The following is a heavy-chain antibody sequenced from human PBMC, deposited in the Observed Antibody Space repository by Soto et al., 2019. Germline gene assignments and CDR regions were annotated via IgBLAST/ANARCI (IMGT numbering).Heavy chain of an antibody. CDR1: GDSASSYSAA. J-gene: IGHJ4*02. CDR3: ARDPPDFHSAFDY. CDR2: TYYRSKWYN. V-gene: IGHV6-1*01. D-gene: IGHD4-4*01. Sequence: QALSLPSAISGDSASSYSAACNLVRHSPSRGLEWLGRTYYRSKWYNDYAVSVKSRITINPDTSKNQFSLQLNSVTPEDTAVYYCARDPPDFHSAFDYWGQGTLVTVSS.